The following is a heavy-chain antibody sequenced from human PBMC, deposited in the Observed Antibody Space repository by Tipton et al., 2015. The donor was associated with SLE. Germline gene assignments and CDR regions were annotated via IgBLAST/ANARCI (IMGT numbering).Heavy chain of an antibody. CDR1: GGSISSGGYY. V-gene: IGHV4-31*11. CDR2: IYYSGST. Sequence: TLSLTCAVSGGSISSGGYYWSWIRQHPGKGLEWIGYIYYSGSTYYNPSLKSRVTISVDTSKNQFSLKLSSVTAADTAVYYCARETGAEVYDPWGQGTLVTVSS. CDR3: ARETGAEVYDP. D-gene: IGHD7-27*01. J-gene: IGHJ5*02.